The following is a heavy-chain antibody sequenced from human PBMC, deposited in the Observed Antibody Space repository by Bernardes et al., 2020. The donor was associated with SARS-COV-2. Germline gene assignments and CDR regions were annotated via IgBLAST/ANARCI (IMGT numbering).Heavy chain of an antibody. Sequence: ASVKVSCKASGYTFTSYAMNWVRQAPGQGLEWMGWINTNTGNPTYAQGFTGRFVFSLDTSVSTAYLQISSLKAEDTAVYYCANEEVRGLYYYGVDVWGQGTTVTVSS. CDR2: INTNTGNP. V-gene: IGHV7-4-1*02. D-gene: IGHD3-10*01. CDR3: ANEEVRGLYYYGVDV. CDR1: GYTFTSYA. J-gene: IGHJ6*02.